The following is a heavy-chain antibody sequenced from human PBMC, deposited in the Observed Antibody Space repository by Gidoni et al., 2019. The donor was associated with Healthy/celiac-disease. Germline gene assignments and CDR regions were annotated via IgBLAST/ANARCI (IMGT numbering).Heavy chain of an antibody. J-gene: IGHJ4*02. CDR3: ANMRRSHSGWYYFDY. CDR1: GFTVSSYA. Sequence: EVQLLESGGGWVQPGGSLRLSCAASGFTVSSYAMSWVRQAPGKGLEWVSAISGSGGSTYYADSLKRPFTISRDNSKNTLYLQMNSLSAEDTAVYYCANMRRSHSGWYYFDYWGQGTLVTVSS. V-gene: IGHV3-23*01. CDR2: ISGSGGST. D-gene: IGHD6-19*01.